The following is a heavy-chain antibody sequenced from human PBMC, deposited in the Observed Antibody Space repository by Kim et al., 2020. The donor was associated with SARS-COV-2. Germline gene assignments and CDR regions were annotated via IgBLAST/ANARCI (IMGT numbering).Heavy chain of an antibody. Sequence: TDTNPSLKHGVTISVDPSKNPFSLKRSSLTAADTAVYYCARSMSIVRGFDPWGQGTLVTVSS. D-gene: IGHD3-10*01. CDR2: T. V-gene: IGHV4-59*01. CDR3: ARSMSIVRGFDP. J-gene: IGHJ5*02.